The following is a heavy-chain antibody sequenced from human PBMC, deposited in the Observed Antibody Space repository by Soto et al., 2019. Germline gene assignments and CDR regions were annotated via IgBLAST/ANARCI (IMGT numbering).Heavy chain of an antibody. CDR3: ARDAVYSGSPFGF. V-gene: IGHV3-7*03. Sequence: EVQLVESGGDLVHPGGSLRLSCAASGFTFNTYWMSWVRQAPGKGLEWVANIKQDGSDKYYVDSVKGRFTISRDNAKNSLYLQMNSLRVEDTAVYYCARDAVYSGSPFGFWGQGTLVTVSS. J-gene: IGHJ4*02. CDR2: IKQDGSDK. CDR1: GFTFNTYW. D-gene: IGHD1-26*01.